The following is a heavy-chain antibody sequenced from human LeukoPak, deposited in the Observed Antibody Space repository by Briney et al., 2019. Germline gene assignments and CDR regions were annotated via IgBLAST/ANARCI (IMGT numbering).Heavy chain of an antibody. CDR3: ARVPGVYGDYANY. J-gene: IGHJ4*02. Sequence: ASVKVSCKASGYTFTGYYMHWVRQAPGQGLEGMGWINPNSGGTNYAQKFQGRVTMTRDTSISTAYMELSRLRSDDTAVYYCARVPGVYGDYANYWGQGTLVTVSS. CDR1: GYTFTGYY. D-gene: IGHD4-17*01. V-gene: IGHV1-2*02. CDR2: INPNSGGT.